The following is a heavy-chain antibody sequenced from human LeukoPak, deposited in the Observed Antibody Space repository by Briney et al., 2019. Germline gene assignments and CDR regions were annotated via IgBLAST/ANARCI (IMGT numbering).Heavy chain of an antibody. CDR1: GGSFSGYY. Sequence: SETLSLTCAVYGGSFSGYYWSWIRQPPGKGLEWIGEINHSGSTNYNPSLKSRVTISVDTSKNQFSLKLSSVTAADTAVYYCAGDSRGATLYYYYYMDVWGKGTTVTISS. CDR2: INHSGST. V-gene: IGHV4-34*01. J-gene: IGHJ6*03. CDR3: AGDSRGATLYYYYYMDV. D-gene: IGHD1-26*01.